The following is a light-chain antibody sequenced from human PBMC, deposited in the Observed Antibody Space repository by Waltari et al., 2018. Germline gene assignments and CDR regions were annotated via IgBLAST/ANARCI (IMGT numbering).Light chain of an antibody. CDR3: SSYTSSTTWV. V-gene: IGLV2-14*03. CDR1: SSHVGGYHY. Sequence: QSALTQPAPVSGSPGQSITISCTGTSSHVGGYHYVPMYQQHPGKAPKVIIYDVSNRPSGVPHRFSGSKSGSTASLTVSGLQAEDEADYYCSSYTSSTTWVFGGGTKLTVL. CDR2: DVS. J-gene: IGLJ3*02.